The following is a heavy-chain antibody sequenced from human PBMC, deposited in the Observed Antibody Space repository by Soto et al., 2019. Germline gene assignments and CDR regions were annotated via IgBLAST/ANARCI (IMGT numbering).Heavy chain of an antibody. V-gene: IGHV2-5*02. Sequence: QITLKESGPTLVKPTQTLTLTCTLSGFSLSTSGVSVGWIRQPPGKALEWLALIYWDDDKRYSPSLKSRLTITNDPSKNQVVLIMTNMDPVDTTTYYCAHRVVGEDAFDIWGQGTLVTVSS. CDR2: IYWDDDK. CDR3: AHRVVGEDAFDI. CDR1: GFSLSTSGVS. J-gene: IGHJ3*02.